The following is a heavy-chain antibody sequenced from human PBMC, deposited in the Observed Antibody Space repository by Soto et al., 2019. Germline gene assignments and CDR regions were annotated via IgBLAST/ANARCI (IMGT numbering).Heavy chain of an antibody. Sequence: VQLVESGGGLVKPGGSLRLSCAASGFIFATHTINWVRQAPWKVLEWVSSITGRGIYTRYADSVKGRFNISRDNDKDSLYLQMNSLGAEDTAVYYCVKEGISNYNVYFDYRGQGTLVTVSS. CDR1: GFIFATHT. CDR3: VKEGISNYNVYFDY. D-gene: IGHD4-4*01. V-gene: IGHV3-21*02. CDR2: ITGRGIYT. J-gene: IGHJ4*02.